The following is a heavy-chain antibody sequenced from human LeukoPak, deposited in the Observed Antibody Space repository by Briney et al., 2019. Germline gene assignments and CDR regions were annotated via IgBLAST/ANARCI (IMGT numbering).Heavy chain of an antibody. CDR3: ARDSSLFGVVITDY. J-gene: IGHJ4*02. CDR1: GGTFSSYA. V-gene: IGHV1-69*13. Sequence: GASVKVSCKASGGTFSSYAISWVRQAPGQGLEWMGGIIPIFGTANYAQKFQGRVTITADGSTSTAYMELSRLRSDDTAVYYCARDSSLFGVVITDYWGQGTLVTVSS. D-gene: IGHD3-3*01. CDR2: IIPIFGTA.